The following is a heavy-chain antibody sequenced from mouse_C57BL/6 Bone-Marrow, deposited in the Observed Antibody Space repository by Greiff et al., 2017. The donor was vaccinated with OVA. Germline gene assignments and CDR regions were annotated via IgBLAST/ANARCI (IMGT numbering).Heavy chain of an antibody. CDR3: ARYGPYYAMDY. V-gene: IGHV1-72*01. Sequence: QVQLQQPGAELVKPGASVKLSCKASGYTFTSYWMHWVKQRPGRGLEWIGRIHPNSGGTKYNEKFKSKATLTVDKTSSTAYMQLSSLTSEDSAVYYCARYGPYYAMDYWGQGTSVTVSS. CDR2: IHPNSGGT. J-gene: IGHJ4*01. CDR1: GYTFTSYW. D-gene: IGHD1-2*01.